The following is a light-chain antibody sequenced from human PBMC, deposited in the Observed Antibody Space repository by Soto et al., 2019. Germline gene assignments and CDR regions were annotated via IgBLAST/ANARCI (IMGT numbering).Light chain of an antibody. V-gene: IGLV1-40*01. CDR1: SSNIGAGYD. Sequence: QAVVTQPPSVSGAPGQRVTISCTGNSSNIGAGYDVHWYQQVPGTAPKLLIYGNSNRPSGVPDRFSGSKSGASASLAITGLQAEDEADYYCQSYDSTLSASVFGTGTKVTVL. J-gene: IGLJ1*01. CDR3: QSYDSTLSASV. CDR2: GNS.